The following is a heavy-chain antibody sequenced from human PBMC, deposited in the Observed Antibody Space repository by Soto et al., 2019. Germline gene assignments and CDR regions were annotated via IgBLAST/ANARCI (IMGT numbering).Heavy chain of an antibody. CDR2: IKAYSGNT. CDR3: AIADYGDDDY. D-gene: IGHD4-17*01. CDR1: GYTFGTST. V-gene: IGHV1-18*04. J-gene: IGHJ4*02. Sequence: QLQLVQSGAEAKKPGASVKVSCKASGYTFGTSTISWLRQAPGKGLEWMGWIKAYSGNTHYAPKLQGRVTMTTDTPTSTAYMELRSLTTDDTATYYCAIADYGDDDYWGQGTLVTVSS.